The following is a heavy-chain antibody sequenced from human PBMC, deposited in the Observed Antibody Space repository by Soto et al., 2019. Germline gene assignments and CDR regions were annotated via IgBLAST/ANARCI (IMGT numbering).Heavy chain of an antibody. Sequence: SSVKVSCKASGGTFSSYTISWVRQATGQGLEWMGRIIPILGIANYAQKFQGRVTITADKSTSTAYMELSSLRSEDTAVYYCARDKSNDFWSGYLRPNWFDPWGQGTLVTVSS. CDR1: GGTFSSYT. CDR2: IIPILGIA. D-gene: IGHD3-3*01. V-gene: IGHV1-69*04. J-gene: IGHJ5*02. CDR3: ARDKSNDFWSGYLRPNWFDP.